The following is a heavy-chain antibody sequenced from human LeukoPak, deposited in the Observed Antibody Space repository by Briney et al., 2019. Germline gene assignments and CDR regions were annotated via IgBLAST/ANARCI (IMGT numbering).Heavy chain of an antibody. CDR2: ISSSGSTI. CDR3: ARDRSVVVPAAMDDY. CDR1: GFTFSSYE. D-gene: IGHD2-2*01. V-gene: IGHV3-48*03. J-gene: IGHJ4*02. Sequence: GGSLRLSCAASGFTFSSYEMNWVRQAPGKGLEWVSYISSSGSTIYYADSVKGRFTISRDNAKNSLYLQMNSLRAEDTAVYYCARDRSVVVPAAMDDYWGQGTRVTVSS.